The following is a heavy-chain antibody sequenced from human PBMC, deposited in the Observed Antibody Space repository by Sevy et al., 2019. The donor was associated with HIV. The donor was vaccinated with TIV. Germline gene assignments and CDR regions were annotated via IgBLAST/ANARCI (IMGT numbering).Heavy chain of an antibody. D-gene: IGHD3-16*02. CDR2: ISSSSSYI. CDR3: ARVRLGELSFFDY. V-gene: IGHV3-21*01. Sequence: GSLRLSCAASGFTFSSYSMNWVRQAPGKGLEWVSSISSSSSYIYYADSVKGRFTISRDNAKNSLYLQMNSLRAEDTAVYYCARVRLGELSFFDYWGQGTLVTVSS. CDR1: GFTFSSYS. J-gene: IGHJ4*02.